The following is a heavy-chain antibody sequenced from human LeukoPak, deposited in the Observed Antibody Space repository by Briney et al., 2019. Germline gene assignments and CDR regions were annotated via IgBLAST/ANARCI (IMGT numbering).Heavy chain of an antibody. J-gene: IGHJ4*02. CDR3: AKDRGTYAFLRY. V-gene: IGHV3-30*02. Sequence: GGSLRLSCAASGFTFSSYGMHWVRQAPGKGLEWVAFIRYDGSNKYYADSVKGRFTISRDNSKNTLYLQMNSLRAEDTAVYYCAKDRGTYAFLRYWGQGTLVTVSS. D-gene: IGHD3-10*01. CDR2: IRYDGSNK. CDR1: GFTFSSYG.